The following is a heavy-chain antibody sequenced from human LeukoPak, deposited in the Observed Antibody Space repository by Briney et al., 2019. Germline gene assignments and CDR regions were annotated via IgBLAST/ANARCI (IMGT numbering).Heavy chain of an antibody. Sequence: PGGTLRLSCAASGFTFSSFDMSWVRQAPGKGLEWVAVISYDGSNKYYADSVKGRFTISRDNSKNTLYLQMNSLRAEDTAVYYCARDHDDYGGNYGGFDYWGQGTLVTVSS. D-gene: IGHD4-23*01. V-gene: IGHV3-30*03. J-gene: IGHJ4*02. CDR1: GFTFSSFD. CDR2: ISYDGSNK. CDR3: ARDHDDYGGNYGGFDY.